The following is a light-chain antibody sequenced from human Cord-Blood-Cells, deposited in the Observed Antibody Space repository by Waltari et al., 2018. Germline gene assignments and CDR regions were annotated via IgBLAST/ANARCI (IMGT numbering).Light chain of an antibody. V-gene: IGLV2-14*01. CDR1: SSDVGGYNH. Sequence: QSALTQPASVSGSPGQSIPISCTGTSSDVGGYNHVSWYQQHPGKAPKLMIYDVSKRPSGVSNRFYGSKSGNTASLTISGLQAEDEADYYCSSYTSSSTWVFGGGTKLTVL. CDR3: SSYTSSSTWV. J-gene: IGLJ3*02. CDR2: DVS.